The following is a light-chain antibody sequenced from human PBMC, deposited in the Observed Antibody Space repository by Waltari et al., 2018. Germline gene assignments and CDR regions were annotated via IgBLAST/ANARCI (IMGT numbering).Light chain of an antibody. CDR2: WAS. V-gene: IGKV4-1*01. CDR3: QQYYSTPFT. J-gene: IGKJ4*01. CDR1: QSILYNTNNKNY. Sequence: DIVMTQSPDSLAVSLGERATINCKSTQSILYNTNNKNYLAWYQQKPGQSPKLLFYWASTRESGVPDRFSGSGSGTDFTLTISSLQTEDVAVYYCQQYYSTPFTFGGGTKVEIK.